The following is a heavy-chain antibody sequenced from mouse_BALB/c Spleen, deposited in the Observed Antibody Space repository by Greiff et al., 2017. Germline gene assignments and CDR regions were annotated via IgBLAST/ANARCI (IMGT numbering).Heavy chain of an antibody. CDR3: ARSPYRTEATDY. V-gene: IGHV1-9*01. D-gene: IGHD2-14*01. CDR2: ILPGSGST. CDR1: GYTFSSYW. J-gene: IGHJ4*01. Sequence: QVQLKESGAELMKPGASVKISCKATGYTFSSYWIEWVKQRPGHGLEWIGEILPGSGSTNYNEKFKGKATFTADTSSNTAYMQLSSLTSEDSAFYYCARSPYRTEATDYWGQGTSVTVSS.